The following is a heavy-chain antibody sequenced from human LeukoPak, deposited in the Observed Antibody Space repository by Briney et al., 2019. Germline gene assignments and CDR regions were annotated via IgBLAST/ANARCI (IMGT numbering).Heavy chain of an antibody. Sequence: ASVKVSYKVSGYTLTELSMHWVRQAPGKGLEWMGGFDPEDGETIYAQKFQGRVTMTEDTSTDTAYMELSSLRSEDTAVYYCATDGPSYCSGGSCSAWYYYGMDVWGQGTTVTVSS. J-gene: IGHJ6*02. D-gene: IGHD2-15*01. CDR2: FDPEDGET. CDR1: GYTLTELS. V-gene: IGHV1-24*01. CDR3: ATDGPSYCSGGSCSAWYYYGMDV.